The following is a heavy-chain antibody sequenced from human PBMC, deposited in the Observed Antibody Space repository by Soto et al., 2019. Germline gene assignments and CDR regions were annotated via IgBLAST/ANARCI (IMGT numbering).Heavy chain of an antibody. D-gene: IGHD5-12*01. V-gene: IGHV3-43*01. CDR2: ISWDGGST. J-gene: IGHJ4*02. CDR1: GITFDDYT. CDR3: AKESGRDGYKSESYFDY. Sequence: LRLSCAASGITFDDYTMHWVRQAPGKGLEWVSLISWDGGSTYYADSVKGRFTISRDNSKNSLYLQMNSLSTEDTALYYCAKESGRDGYKSESYFDYWGQGTLVTVSS.